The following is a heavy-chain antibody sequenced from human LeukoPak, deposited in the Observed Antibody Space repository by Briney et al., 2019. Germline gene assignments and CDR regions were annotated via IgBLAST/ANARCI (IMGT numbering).Heavy chain of an antibody. CDR2: IKQDGSEK. J-gene: IGHJ4*02. V-gene: IGHV3-7*01. Sequence: GGSLRLSCAASGVTFSSYWMSWVRQAPGKGLEWVANIKQDGSEKYYVDSVKGRFTISRDNAKNSLYLQMNSLRAEDTAVYYCARDPNQYYYGSSGYYYGYWGQGTLVTVSS. CDR3: ARDPNQYYYGSSGYYYGY. CDR1: GVTFSSYW. D-gene: IGHD3-22*01.